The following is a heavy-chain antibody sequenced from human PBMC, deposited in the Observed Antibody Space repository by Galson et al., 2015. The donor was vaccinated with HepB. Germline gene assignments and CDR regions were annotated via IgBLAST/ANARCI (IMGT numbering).Heavy chain of an antibody. CDR1: GYTFTSYG. V-gene: IGHV1-18*01. CDR2: ISAYNGNT. CDR3: AAAYCGGDCYSGTDAFDI. D-gene: IGHD2-21*02. Sequence: SVKVSCKASGYTFTSYGISWVRQAPGQGLEWMGWISAYNGNTNYAQKLQGRVTMTTDTSTSTAYMELRSLRSDDTAVYYCAAAYCGGDCYSGTDAFDIWGQGTMVTVSS. J-gene: IGHJ3*02.